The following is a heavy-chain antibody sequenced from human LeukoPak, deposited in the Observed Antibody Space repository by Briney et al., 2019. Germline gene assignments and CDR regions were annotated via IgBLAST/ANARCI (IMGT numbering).Heavy chain of an antibody. V-gene: IGHV3-23*01. CDR1: RFTFSSYA. J-gene: IGHJ4*02. CDR2: ISGSGGST. CDR3: AKPVPYYYDSSGYYGD. Sequence: GGSLRLSCAASRFTFSSYAMSWVRQAPGKGLEWVSAISGSGGSTYYADSVKGRFTISRDNSKNTLYLQMNSLRAEDTAVYYCAKPVPYYYDSSGYYGDWGQGTLVTVSS. D-gene: IGHD3-22*01.